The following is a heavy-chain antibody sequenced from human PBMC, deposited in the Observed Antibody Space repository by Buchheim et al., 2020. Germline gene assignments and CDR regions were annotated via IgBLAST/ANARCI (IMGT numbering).Heavy chain of an antibody. J-gene: IGHJ4*02. CDR2: INPSGGRT. CDR1: GYTFTSYY. V-gene: IGHV1-46*01. Sequence: QVQLVQSGAEVKKPGASVKVSCKASGYTFTSYYMHWVRQAPGQGLEWMGIINPSGGRTSYAQKFQGRVTMPRATSTSTVYLELSSLRPEDTAVYYCARVGTARDFDYWGQGTL. D-gene: IGHD5-18*01. CDR3: ARVGTARDFDY.